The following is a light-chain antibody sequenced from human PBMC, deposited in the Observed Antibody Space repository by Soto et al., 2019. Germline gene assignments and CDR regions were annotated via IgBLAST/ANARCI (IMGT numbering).Light chain of an antibody. CDR3: QQRHTIPYT. J-gene: IGKJ2*01. V-gene: IGKV1-39*01. Sequence: DIQMTQSPSSLPASVGDRVTLTCRASQSISTYLNWYQQKPGKAPKLLIYAASSLQSGVPSRLIGSGSGTDFTLTISSLPPEDFATYYCQQRHTIPYTFGQGTKLEIK. CDR1: QSISTY. CDR2: AAS.